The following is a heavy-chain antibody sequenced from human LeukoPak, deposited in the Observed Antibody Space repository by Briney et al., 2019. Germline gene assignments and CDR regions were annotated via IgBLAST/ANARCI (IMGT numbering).Heavy chain of an antibody. CDR3: ARDRAYSTFDF. CDR1: GFTFSTSW. Sequence: GGSLRLSCAASGFTFSTSWMTWVRQAPGKGLERVAIINVDDSSKSYLDSVKGRFTISRDNARNSLYPQMNNLRAEDTAVYYCARDRAYSTFDFWGQGTLVAVSS. CDR2: INVDDSSK. J-gene: IGHJ4*02. V-gene: IGHV3-7*01. D-gene: IGHD4-11*01.